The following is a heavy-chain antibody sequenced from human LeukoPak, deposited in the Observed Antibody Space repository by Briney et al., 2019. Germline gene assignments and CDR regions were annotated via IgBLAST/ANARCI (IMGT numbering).Heavy chain of an antibody. CDR2: TNPSEGST. Sequence: ASVKVSCKASGYTFTSYHIHWVRQVPGQGLEWMGVTNPSEGSTVYAQKFQDRVSLTRDTSTSTVYMDLSRLRCEDTAVYYCARSDKMDVWGQGTTVTVSS. CDR3: ARSDKMDV. J-gene: IGHJ6*02. CDR1: GYTFTSYH. V-gene: IGHV1-46*01.